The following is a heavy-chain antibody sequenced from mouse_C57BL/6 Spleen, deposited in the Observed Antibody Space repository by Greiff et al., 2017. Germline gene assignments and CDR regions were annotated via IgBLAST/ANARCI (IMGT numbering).Heavy chain of an antibody. D-gene: IGHD3-3*01. CDR1: GFSLTSYG. Sequence: VQLQESGPGLVQPSQSLSITCTVSGFSLTSYGVHWVRQSPGKGLEWLGVIWRGGSTDYNAAFMSRLRITKDNSKSQVFFKMNSLQADDTAIYYCAKKGGGPYAMDYWGQGTSVTVSS. CDR3: AKKGGGPYAMDY. CDR2: IWRGGST. V-gene: IGHV2-5*01. J-gene: IGHJ4*01.